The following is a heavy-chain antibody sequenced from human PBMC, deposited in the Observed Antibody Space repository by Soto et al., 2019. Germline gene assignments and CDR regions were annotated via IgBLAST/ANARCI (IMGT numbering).Heavy chain of an antibody. J-gene: IGHJ6*02. CDR1: GYTFTSYG. Sequence: QVQLVQSGAEVKKPGASVKVSCKASGYTFTSYGISWVRQAPGQGLEWMGWISAYNGNTNYAQMFQGRVTMTTDTSTSTAYMELRSLRLDDRAVYYCARNRYDSSGYYAYYYGMDVWGQGTTVTVSS. D-gene: IGHD3-22*01. CDR3: ARNRYDSSGYYAYYYGMDV. CDR2: ISAYNGNT. V-gene: IGHV1-18*04.